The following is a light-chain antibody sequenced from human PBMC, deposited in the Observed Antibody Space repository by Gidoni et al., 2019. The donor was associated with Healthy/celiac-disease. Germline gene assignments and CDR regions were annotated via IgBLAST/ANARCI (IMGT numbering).Light chain of an antibody. J-gene: IGKJ5*01. Sequence: DIQMTHSPSTLSASVGDRVTITFRASQRISSWFAWCQQKPGKAPKLLIYDASSLESGVPSRFSGSGSGTEFTLTISSMQHDDFATYYCQQYNSYASITFGQGTRLEIK. V-gene: IGKV1-5*01. CDR1: QRISSW. CDR3: QQYNSYASIT. CDR2: DAS.